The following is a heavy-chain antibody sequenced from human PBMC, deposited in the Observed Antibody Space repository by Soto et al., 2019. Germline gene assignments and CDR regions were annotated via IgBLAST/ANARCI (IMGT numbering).Heavy chain of an antibody. CDR3: AKNGYGSGSYYNYSYGMDV. D-gene: IGHD3-10*01. V-gene: IGHV5-10-1*01. Sequence: PGESLKISCEGSGYSFSSFWISWVRQMPGKGLEWMGKINPSDSYTKYSPSFQGHVTISADKSISTVYLQWSSLKASDTAMYYCAKNGYGSGSYYNYSYGMDVWGQGTTVTVSS. CDR1: GYSFSSFW. J-gene: IGHJ6*02. CDR2: INPSDSYT.